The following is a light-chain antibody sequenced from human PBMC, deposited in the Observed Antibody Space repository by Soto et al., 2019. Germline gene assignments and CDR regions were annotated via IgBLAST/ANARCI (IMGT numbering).Light chain of an antibody. CDR2: SNY. J-gene: IGLJ1*01. V-gene: IGLV1-47*02. CDR3: ATWDDSLSGYV. CDR1: SSNIGSNY. Sequence: QSVLTQPPSASGTPGQRVTISCSGSSSNIGSNYVHWYQQFPGTAPKVLIYSNYQRPSGVPDRFSGSKSGTSASLAISGLRSEDEADYYCATWDDSLSGYVFGTGTKLTVL.